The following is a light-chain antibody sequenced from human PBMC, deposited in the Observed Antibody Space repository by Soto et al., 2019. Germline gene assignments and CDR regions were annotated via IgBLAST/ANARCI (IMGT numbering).Light chain of an antibody. J-gene: IGKJ1*01. Sequence: IVLTQSPATLSLSPGKRATLSCMASQNISSYLIWYQQKPGQAPRLLIYGASSRATGIPNRFSGSWSGTDCTLTISRLEPEDVTVYYCQQYGNSPQTLGQGTKVDI. V-gene: IGKV3-20*01. CDR3: QQYGNSPQT. CDR2: GAS. CDR1: QNISSY.